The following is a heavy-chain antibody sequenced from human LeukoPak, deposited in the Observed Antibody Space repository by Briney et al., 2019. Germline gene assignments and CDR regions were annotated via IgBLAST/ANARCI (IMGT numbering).Heavy chain of an antibody. V-gene: IGHV4-30-2*01. CDR1: GGSISSGGYS. Sequence: SETLSLTCAVSGGSISSGGYSWSWIRQPPGKGLEWIGYIYHSGSTYYNPSLKSRVTISVDRSKNQFSLKLSSVTAADTAVYYCARATGGEYSSSSLFDYWGQGTLVTVSS. CDR3: ARATGGEYSSSSLFDY. D-gene: IGHD6-6*01. J-gene: IGHJ4*02. CDR2: IYHSGST.